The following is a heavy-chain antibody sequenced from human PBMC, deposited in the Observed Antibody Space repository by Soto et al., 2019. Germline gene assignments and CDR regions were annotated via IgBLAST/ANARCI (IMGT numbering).Heavy chain of an antibody. CDR2: ISDSGAST. D-gene: IGHD3-10*01. V-gene: IGHV3-23*01. CDR1: GFTFSSYA. J-gene: IGHJ4*02. CDR3: AKGTYYYGSAPYYFDY. Sequence: GGSLRLSCAASGFTFSSYAMSWVRQAPGKGLEWVSGISDSGASTYYADSVKGRFTISRDNSKNTLYLQMNSLRAEDTAVYYCAKGTYYYGSAPYYFDYWGQGTLVTVSS.